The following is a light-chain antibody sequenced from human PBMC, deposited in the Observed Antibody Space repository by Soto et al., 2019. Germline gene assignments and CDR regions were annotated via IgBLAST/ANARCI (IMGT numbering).Light chain of an antibody. CDR1: ESVNDY. CDR2: DAS. J-gene: IGKJ3*01. Sequence: EVVLTQSPATLSLSPGERATLFCRANESVNDYLAWYQQRPGQAPRLLIFDASNRAPGIPARFSASGSRRDFTLTISSLEPEDFAVYYCQQRFNWPPFTFGPGTKVDF. CDR3: QQRFNWPPFT. V-gene: IGKV3-11*02.